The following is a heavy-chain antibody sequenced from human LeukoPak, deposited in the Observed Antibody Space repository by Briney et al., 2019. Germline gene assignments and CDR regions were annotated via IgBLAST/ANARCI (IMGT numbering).Heavy chain of an antibody. Sequence: GGSLRLSCAASGFTFSSYDMHWVRQATGKGLEWVSAIGTAGDTYYPGSVKGRFTISRENAKNSLYLQMNSLRAGDTAVYYCARGDCSSTSCYRNHYYYYGMDAWGQGTTVTVSS. CDR2: IGTAGDT. CDR1: GFTFSSYD. V-gene: IGHV3-13*01. J-gene: IGHJ6*02. CDR3: ARGDCSSTSCYRNHYYYYGMDA. D-gene: IGHD2-2*01.